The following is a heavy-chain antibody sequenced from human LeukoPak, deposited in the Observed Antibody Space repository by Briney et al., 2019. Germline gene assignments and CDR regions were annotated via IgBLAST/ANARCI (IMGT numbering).Heavy chain of an antibody. Sequence: SETLSLTCAVYGASISDYSWSWISQPPGKGLEWNGDINHSGSANYNPSLKRRVTTSVDTSNNHFSRRLGSVNAADTAVYYWARADWLLHGDQYAFDVWGPGTKVTVSS. CDR3: ARADWLLHGDQYAFDV. J-gene: IGHJ3*01. D-gene: IGHD6-19*01. V-gene: IGHV4-34*01. CDR1: GASISDYS. CDR2: INHSGSA.